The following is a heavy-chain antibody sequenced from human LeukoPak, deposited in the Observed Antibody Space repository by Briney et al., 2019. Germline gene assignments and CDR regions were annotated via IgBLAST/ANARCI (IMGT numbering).Heavy chain of an antibody. CDR1: GYTFTRYA. CDR3: ARSTSDSSGWTYYYYYGMDV. J-gene: IGHJ6*02. CDR2: INTNTGNP. V-gene: IGHV7-4-1*02. D-gene: IGHD6-19*01. Sequence: ASVKVSCKASGYTFTRYAMNWVRQAPGQGLEWMGWINTNTGNPTYAQGFTGRFVFSLDTSVSTAYLQISSLKAEDTAVYYCARSTSDSSGWTYYYYYGMDVWGQGTTVTVSS.